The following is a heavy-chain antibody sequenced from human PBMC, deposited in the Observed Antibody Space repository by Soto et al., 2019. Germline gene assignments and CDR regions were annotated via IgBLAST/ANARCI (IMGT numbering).Heavy chain of an antibody. D-gene: IGHD3-16*01. J-gene: IGHJ4*02. CDR3: AKRRGEGYFDY. V-gene: IGHV3-7*03. CDR1: AFTFSTYW. Sequence: GGSLRLSCAASAFTFSTYWMSWVRQAPGKGLEWVANIKQDGSEKYYVDSVKGRFTVSRDNSKNTLYLQINSLRADDTAVYYCAKRRGEGYFDYWGQGTLVTVSS. CDR2: IKQDGSEK.